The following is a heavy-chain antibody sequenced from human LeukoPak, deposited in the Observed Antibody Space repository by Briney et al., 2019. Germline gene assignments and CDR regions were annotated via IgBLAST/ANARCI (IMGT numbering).Heavy chain of an antibody. J-gene: IGHJ2*01. V-gene: IGHV1-18*01. CDR2: ISAYNGNT. Sequence: ASVTVSCTASGYTFTIYGISWVRQAPGQGLEWMGWISAYNGNTNYAQKLQGRVTMTTDTSTSTAYMELRSLRSDDTAVYYCARDLHGGNSFTSDWYFDLWGRGTLVTVSS. CDR3: ARDLHGGNSFTSDWYFDL. CDR1: GYTFTIYG. D-gene: IGHD4-23*01.